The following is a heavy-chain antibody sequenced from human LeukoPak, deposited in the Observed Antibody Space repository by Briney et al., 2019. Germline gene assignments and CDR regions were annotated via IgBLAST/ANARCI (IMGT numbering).Heavy chain of an antibody. D-gene: IGHD1-26*01. V-gene: IGHV4-4*07. CDR1: GGSISSYY. J-gene: IGHJ4*02. CDR2: ICTSGST. CDR3: AREPKFWGSGSYPFDY. Sequence: SETLSLTCTVSGGSISSYYWSWIRQPAGKGLEWIGRICTSGSTNYNPSLKSRVTMSVDTSKNQFSLKLSSVTAADTAVYYCAREPKFWGSGSYPFDYWGQGTLVTVSS.